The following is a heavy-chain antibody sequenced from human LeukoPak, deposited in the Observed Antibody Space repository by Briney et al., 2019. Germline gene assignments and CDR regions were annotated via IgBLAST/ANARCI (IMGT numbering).Heavy chain of an antibody. CDR2: ISGSGGST. D-gene: IGHD3-3*01. CDR1: GFTFSSYA. Sequence: GGSLRLSCAASGFTFSSYAMSWVRQAPGKGLEWVSAISGSGGSTYYADSVKGRLTISRDNSKNTLYLQMNSLRAEDTAVYYCAKSTIFGVVGMVDYWGQGTLVTVSS. CDR3: AKSTIFGVVGMVDY. V-gene: IGHV3-23*01. J-gene: IGHJ4*02.